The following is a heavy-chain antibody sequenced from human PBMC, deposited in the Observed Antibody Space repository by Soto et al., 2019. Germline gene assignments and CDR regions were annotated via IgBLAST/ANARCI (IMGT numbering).Heavy chain of an antibody. CDR2: IYYTGST. Sequence: PSETLSLTCSVAGDSVSRGSHSWTWTRQPPGKGLEFLGYIYYTGSTNYNPSLKSRVTISVDTSKNQISLMLTSVTAADTAVYYFARTSTGYGYGDFWGHGILVSVFS. V-gene: IGHV4-61*01. CDR3: ARTSTGYGYGDF. D-gene: IGHD5-18*01. J-gene: IGHJ4*01. CDR1: GDSVSRGSHS.